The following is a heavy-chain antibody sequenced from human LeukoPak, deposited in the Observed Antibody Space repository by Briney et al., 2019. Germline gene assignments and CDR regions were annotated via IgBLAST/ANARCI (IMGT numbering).Heavy chain of an antibody. CDR1: GFTFSSYS. Sequence: PGGSLRLSCAASGFTFSSYSMNWVRQAPGKGLEWVSSISSSSSYIYYADSVKGRFTISRDNAKNSLYLQMNSLRAEDTAVYYCARGVHGRSYYFDYWGQGTLVTVSS. V-gene: IGHV3-21*01. D-gene: IGHD6-6*01. CDR2: ISSSSSYI. CDR3: ARGVHGRSYYFDY. J-gene: IGHJ4*02.